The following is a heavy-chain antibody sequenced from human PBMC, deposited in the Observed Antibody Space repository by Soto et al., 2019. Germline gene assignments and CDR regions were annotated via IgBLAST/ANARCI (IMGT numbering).Heavy chain of an antibody. D-gene: IGHD3-3*01. CDR2: MNPNSGNT. Sequence: ASMKVSCKASGYTFTSYDINWVRQATGQGLEWMGWMNPNSGNTGYAQKFQGRVTMTRNTSISTAYMELSSLRSEDTAVYYCARVRTVYDFWSGYYKQDNWFDPWGQGTLVTVSS. CDR3: ARVRTVYDFWSGYYKQDNWFDP. V-gene: IGHV1-8*01. J-gene: IGHJ5*02. CDR1: GYTFTSYD.